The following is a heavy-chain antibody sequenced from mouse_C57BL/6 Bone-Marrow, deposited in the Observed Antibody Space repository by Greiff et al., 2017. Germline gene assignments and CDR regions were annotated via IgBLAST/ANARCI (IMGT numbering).Heavy chain of an antibody. Sequence: QVQLKQPGAELVKPGASVKMSCKASGYTFTSYWMTWVKQRPGQGLEWIGDIYPGSGSTNYNEKFKSKATLTVDTSSSTAYMQLSSLTSEDSAVYYCARSLQAWFAYWGQGTLVTVSA. CDR1: GYTFTSYW. J-gene: IGHJ3*01. V-gene: IGHV1-55*01. CDR2: IYPGSGST. CDR3: ARSLQAWFAY.